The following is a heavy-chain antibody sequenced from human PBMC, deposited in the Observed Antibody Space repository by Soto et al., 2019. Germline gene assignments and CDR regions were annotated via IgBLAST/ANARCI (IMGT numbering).Heavy chain of an antibody. CDR3: GTLEGLATISYYFDY. CDR1: GGFVSSSSYY. CDR2: VYYSGST. J-gene: IGHJ4*02. V-gene: IGHV4-39*01. Sequence: SETLFLTCTVSGGFVSSSSYYWGWVRQPPGKGLEWIGSVYYSGSTYYNPSLESRVTISVDKSKNQFSLKLMSLSAADTAVYYCGTLEGLATISYYFDYWGQGALVTVSS. D-gene: IGHD3-9*01.